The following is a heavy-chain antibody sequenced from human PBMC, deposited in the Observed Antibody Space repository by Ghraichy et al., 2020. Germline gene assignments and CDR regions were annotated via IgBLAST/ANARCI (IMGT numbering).Heavy chain of an antibody. CDR3: ARRCNVAAAGAYYFDY. J-gene: IGHJ4*02. V-gene: IGHV4-39*01. CDR1: GGSISSSSYY. Sequence: SETLSLTCTVSGGSISSSSYYWGWIRQPPGKGLEWIGSIYYSGSTYYNPSLKSRVTISVDTSKNQFSLKLSSVTAADTAVYYCARRCNVAAAGAYYFDYWGQGTLVTVSS. D-gene: IGHD6-13*01. CDR2: IYYSGST.